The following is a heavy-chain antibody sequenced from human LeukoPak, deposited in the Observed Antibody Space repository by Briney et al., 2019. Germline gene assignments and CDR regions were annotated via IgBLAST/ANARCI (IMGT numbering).Heavy chain of an antibody. D-gene: IGHD3-3*01. J-gene: IGHJ4*02. CDR2: IYYSGST. CDR1: GGSISSSGYY. Sequence: PSETLSLTCTVSGGSISSSGYYWGWIRQPPGKGLEWIGTIYYSGSTDYNPSLESRVTISVDTSKNQFSLKLSSVTAADTAVYYCARLSVTSGYYSRGLGAFDYWGQGTLVTVSS. CDR3: ARLSVTSGYYSRGLGAFDY. V-gene: IGHV4-39*01.